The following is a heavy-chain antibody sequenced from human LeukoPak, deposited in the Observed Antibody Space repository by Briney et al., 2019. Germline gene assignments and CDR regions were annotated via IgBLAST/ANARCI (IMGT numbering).Heavy chain of an antibody. CDR3: AKDVLPYSYFDY. J-gene: IGHJ4*01. CDR1: GFTFSNYW. D-gene: IGHD1-26*01. CDR2: IWYDGSNK. Sequence: PGGSLSLSCAASGFTFSNYWMTWVRQAPGKGLEWVAFIWYDGSNKYYADSVKGRFTISRDNSKNTLYLQMNNLRTEDTAVYYCAKDVLPYSYFDYWGQEPWSPSPQ. V-gene: IGHV3-30*02.